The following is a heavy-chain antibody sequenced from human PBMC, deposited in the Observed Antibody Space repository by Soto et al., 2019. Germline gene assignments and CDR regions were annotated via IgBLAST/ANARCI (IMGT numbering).Heavy chain of an antibody. CDR2: RYYSEST. J-gene: IGHJ4*02. D-gene: IGHD2-15*01. Sequence: KPSETLSLTCTVSGGSITTGGYYWSWIRQLPGKGLEWIGHRYYSESTYYNPSLKSRVSISLDTSENQFSLKLSFVTAADTAMYYCARTKCSGGSCYSWSLDYWGQGTPVTVSS. CDR3: ARTKCSGGSCYSWSLDY. V-gene: IGHV4-31*03. CDR1: GGSITTGGYY.